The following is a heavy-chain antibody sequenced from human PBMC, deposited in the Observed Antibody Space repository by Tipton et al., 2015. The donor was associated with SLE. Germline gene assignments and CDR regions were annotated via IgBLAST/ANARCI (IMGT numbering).Heavy chain of an antibody. V-gene: IGHV2-5*01. D-gene: IGHD6-19*01. J-gene: IGHJ4*02. CDR2: IYSNDDK. CDR3: ADSRGWILDY. CDR1: GFSLSTSGVG. Sequence: VKPTETLTLTCTFSGFSLSTSGVGVGWVRQPPGKALEWLALIYSNDDKRYSPSLKNRLTISEGAYQNQVVLTMTHIGPVDTATYYCADSRGWILDYWGQGTLVTVSS.